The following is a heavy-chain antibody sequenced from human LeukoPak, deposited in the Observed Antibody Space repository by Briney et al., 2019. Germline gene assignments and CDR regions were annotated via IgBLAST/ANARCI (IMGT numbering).Heavy chain of an antibody. CDR2: ISYDGSNK. D-gene: IGHD3-22*01. CDR3: AKVGPYHYCESNAFDI. J-gene: IGHJ3*02. CDR1: GFTFSSYG. Sequence: GGSLRLSCAASGFTFSSYGMHWVRQAPGKGLEWVAVISYDGSNKYYADSVKGRFTISRDNSKNTLYLQMNSLRAEDTAVYYCAKVGPYHYCESNAFDISGQGTMVTVSS. V-gene: IGHV3-30*18.